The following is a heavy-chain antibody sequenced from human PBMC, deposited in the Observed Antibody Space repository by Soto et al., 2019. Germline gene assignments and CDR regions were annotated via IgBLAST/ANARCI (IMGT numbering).Heavy chain of an antibody. CDR3: ERAGRSYDFWSGYNGMDV. Sequence: SETLSLTCTVSGGSISSYYWSWIRQHPGKGLEWIGYIYYSGSTNYNPSLKSRVTISVDTSKNQFSLKLSSVTAADTAVYYCERAGRSYDFWSGYNGMDVWGQGTTVTVS. J-gene: IGHJ6*02. CDR2: IYYSGST. D-gene: IGHD3-3*01. V-gene: IGHV4-59*01. CDR1: GGSISSYY.